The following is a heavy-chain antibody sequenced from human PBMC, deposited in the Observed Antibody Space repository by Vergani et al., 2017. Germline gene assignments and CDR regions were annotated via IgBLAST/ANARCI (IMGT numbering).Heavy chain of an antibody. D-gene: IGHD2-15*01. CDR2: INPSGGST. Sequence: QVQLVQSGAEVKKPGASVKVSCKASGYTFTSYYMHWVRQAPGQGLEWMGIINPSGGSTSYAQKFQGRVTMTRDTSTSTVYMELSSLRSEDTAVYYCAREGEINCSGGSCYYRGANYYCGMDVWGQGTTVTVSS. J-gene: IGHJ6*02. CDR1: GYTFTSYY. V-gene: IGHV1-46*03. CDR3: AREGEINCSGGSCYYRGANYYCGMDV.